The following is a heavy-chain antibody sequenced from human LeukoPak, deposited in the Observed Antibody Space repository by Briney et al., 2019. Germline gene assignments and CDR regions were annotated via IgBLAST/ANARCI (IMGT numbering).Heavy chain of an antibody. Sequence: PGGSLRLSCAASGFTFSSYSMNWVRQAPGKGLEWVSVISYNSGTIDYADSVRGRFTISRDNAKNSLYLQMNSLRAEDTGLYYCTKDLHGGNSGIAGFDYWGQGTLVTVSS. J-gene: IGHJ4*02. CDR3: TKDLHGGNSGIAGFDY. V-gene: IGHV3-9*01. D-gene: IGHD4-23*01. CDR1: GFTFSSYS. CDR2: ISYNSGTI.